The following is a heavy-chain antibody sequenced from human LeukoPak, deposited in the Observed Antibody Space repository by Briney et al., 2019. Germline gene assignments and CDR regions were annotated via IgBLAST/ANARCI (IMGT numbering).Heavy chain of an antibody. J-gene: IGHJ3*02. CDR1: GGSFSGYY. D-gene: IGHD3-10*01. V-gene: IGHV4-34*01. Sequence: SETLSLTCAVYGGSFSGYYWSWIRQPPGKGLEWIGEINHSGSTNYNPSLKSRVTISVDTSKNQFSLKLSSVTAADTAVYYCARGPHYYGSGSYHKKGAFDIWGQGTMVTVSS. CDR3: ARGPHYYGSGSYHKKGAFDI. CDR2: INHSGST.